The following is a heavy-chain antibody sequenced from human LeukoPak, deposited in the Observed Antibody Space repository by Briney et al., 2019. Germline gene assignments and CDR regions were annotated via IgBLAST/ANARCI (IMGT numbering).Heavy chain of an antibody. J-gene: IGHJ3*02. CDR3: AKGLHSGSYLDALDI. V-gene: IGHV3-30*02. D-gene: IGHD1-26*01. Sequence: GGSLRLSCAASGFTFSDYYMSWIRQAPGKGLEWISLIRSDGGNKYYTDSVKGRFTISRDNSENTLYLQMNGLRVEDTAVYYCAKGLHSGSYLDALDIWGQGTMVTVFS. CDR1: GFTFSDYY. CDR2: IRSDGGNK.